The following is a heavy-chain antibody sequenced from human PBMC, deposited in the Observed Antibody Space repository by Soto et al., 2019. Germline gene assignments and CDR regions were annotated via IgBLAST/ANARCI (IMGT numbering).Heavy chain of an antibody. Sequence: PSETVSLTCTVSGGCISSYYWSWIRQPPGKGLECIGYIYYSGSTNYNPSLKSRVTISLDTSKNHFSLKLSSVTPADTAVYYCARLGGYYYMDVWGKGTTVTVSS. D-gene: IGHD3-10*01. CDR1: GGCISSYY. J-gene: IGHJ6*03. V-gene: IGHV4-59*01. CDR3: ARLGGYYYMDV. CDR2: IYYSGST.